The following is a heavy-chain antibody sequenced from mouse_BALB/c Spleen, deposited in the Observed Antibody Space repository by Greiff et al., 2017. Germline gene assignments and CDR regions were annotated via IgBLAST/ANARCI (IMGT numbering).Heavy chain of an antibody. D-gene: IGHD1-1*01. Sequence: VQLQQSGPGLVKPSQSLSLTCTVTGYSITSDYAWNWIRQFPGNKLEWMGYISYSGSTSYNPSLKSRISITRDTSKNQFFLQLNSVTTEDTATYYCATPFITTVVRRYFDVWGAGTTVTVSS. CDR2: ISYSGST. V-gene: IGHV3-2*02. J-gene: IGHJ1*01. CDR1: GYSITSDYA. CDR3: ATPFITTVVRRYFDV.